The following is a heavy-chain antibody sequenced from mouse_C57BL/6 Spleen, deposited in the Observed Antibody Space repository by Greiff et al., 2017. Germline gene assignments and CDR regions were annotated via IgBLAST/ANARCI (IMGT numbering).Heavy chain of an antibody. CDR2: IYPGDGDT. J-gene: IGHJ4*01. V-gene: IGHV1-82*01. CDR1: GYAFSSSW. D-gene: IGHD1-1*01. CDR3: ARDYYGSSSYYAMDY. Sequence: VQLQQSGPELVKPGASVKISCKASGYAFSSSWMTWVKQRPGKGLEWIGRIYPGDGDTNYNGKFKGKATLTADKSSSTAYMQLSSLTSEDSAVYFCARDYYGSSSYYAMDYWSQGTSVTVSS.